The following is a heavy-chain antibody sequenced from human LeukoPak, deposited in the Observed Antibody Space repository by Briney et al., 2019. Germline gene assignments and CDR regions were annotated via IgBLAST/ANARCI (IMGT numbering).Heavy chain of an antibody. J-gene: IGHJ4*02. V-gene: IGHV3-48*03. Sequence: GGSLRLSCAASGFTFSSYEMNWIRQAPGKGLEWVSYISSSGSTIYYANSFKGRFTISRDNAKNSLYLQMNSLRAEDTAVYYCARGLVGAYGYFDYWGQGTLVTVSS. CDR1: GFTFSSYE. D-gene: IGHD1-26*01. CDR3: ARGLVGAYGYFDY. CDR2: ISSSGSTI.